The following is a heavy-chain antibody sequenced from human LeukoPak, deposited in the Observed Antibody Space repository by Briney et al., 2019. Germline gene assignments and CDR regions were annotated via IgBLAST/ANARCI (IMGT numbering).Heavy chain of an antibody. D-gene: IGHD6-13*01. CDR1: GFTFSGYW. J-gene: IGHJ6*02. V-gene: IGHV3-74*01. CDR3: ARSGGSSSWGYYYYGMDV. CDR2: INSDGSTT. Sequence: GGSLRLSCVASGFTFSGYWMHWVRRAPGRGLVWVSRINSDGSTTTYADSVKGRFTISRDNAKNTLYLEMNSLRVEDTAVYYCARSGGSSSWGYYYYGMDVWGQGTTVTVSS.